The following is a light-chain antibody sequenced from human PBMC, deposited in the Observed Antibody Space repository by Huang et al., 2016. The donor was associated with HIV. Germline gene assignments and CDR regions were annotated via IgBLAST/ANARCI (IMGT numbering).Light chain of an antibody. Sequence: DIQMTQSPSSLSASVGDRVTLTCRTSQDIGSHLNWYQQRPGRAPKLLIYVSSTLQSGVPSRFSGGGSGTDFTLTISNPQPEDFATYYCQHSYVSLGYTFGQGTKLEI. V-gene: IGKV1-39*01. J-gene: IGKJ2*01. CDR3: QHSYVSLGYT. CDR2: VSS. CDR1: QDIGSH.